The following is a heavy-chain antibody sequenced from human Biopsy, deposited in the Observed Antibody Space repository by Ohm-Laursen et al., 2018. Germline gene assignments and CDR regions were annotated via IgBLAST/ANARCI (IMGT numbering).Heavy chain of an antibody. Sequence: KVSCKASGGPSSNYPFRWVRQAPGQGLEWVGRIVPILGHLNYAQRFQGRVSITTDKSTTYVYMELSRLTSGDTAVYYCAADADGYYTEFDYWGPGTLVTVSS. D-gene: IGHD3-3*01. V-gene: IGHV1-69*04. CDR2: IVPILGHL. J-gene: IGHJ4*02. CDR3: AADADGYYTEFDY. CDR1: GGPSSNYP.